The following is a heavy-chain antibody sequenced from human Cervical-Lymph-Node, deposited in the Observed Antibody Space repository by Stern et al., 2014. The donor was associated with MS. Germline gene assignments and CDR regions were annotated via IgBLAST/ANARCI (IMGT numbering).Heavy chain of an antibody. CDR2: INGDGSST. V-gene: IGHV3-74*02. J-gene: IGHJ4*02. CDR1: GITLSSYW. Sequence: EVQLVESGGGLVQPGGSLRLSCAASGITLSSYWMHWVRQAPGKGLVWVSRINGDGSSTSYVDSVKGRFTISRDNAKNTLYLQMNSLRAEDTAAYYCARPVGSSSDYFDYWGQGTLVTVSS. D-gene: IGHD6-6*01. CDR3: ARPVGSSSDYFDY.